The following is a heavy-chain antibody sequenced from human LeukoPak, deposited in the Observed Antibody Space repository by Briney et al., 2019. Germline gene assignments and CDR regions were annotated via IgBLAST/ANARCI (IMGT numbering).Heavy chain of an antibody. CDR1: GGSISSYY. J-gene: IGHJ4*02. Sequence: PSETLSLTCTVSGGSISSYYWSWIRQPPGKGLEWIGYIYYSGSTNYNPPLKSRVTISVDTSKNQFSLKLSSVTAADTAVYYCARENGSGWPYFDYWGQGTLVTVSS. D-gene: IGHD6-19*01. CDR2: IYYSGST. V-gene: IGHV4-59*01. CDR3: ARENGSGWPYFDY.